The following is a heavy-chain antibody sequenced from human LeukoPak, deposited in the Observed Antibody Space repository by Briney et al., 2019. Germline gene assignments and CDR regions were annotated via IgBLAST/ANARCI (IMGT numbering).Heavy chain of an antibody. J-gene: IGHJ4*02. Sequence: SQTLSLTCAISGDSVSSKSAAWNWIRQSPSRGLEWLGRTYYRSKWYDDYAVSVKSRITINADTSKNQFSLQLNSVTPEDTAVYYCARGGIAVAPFDYWGQGTLVTVSS. V-gene: IGHV6-1*01. D-gene: IGHD6-19*01. CDR3: ARGGIAVAPFDY. CDR2: TYYRSKWYD. CDR1: GDSVSSKSAA.